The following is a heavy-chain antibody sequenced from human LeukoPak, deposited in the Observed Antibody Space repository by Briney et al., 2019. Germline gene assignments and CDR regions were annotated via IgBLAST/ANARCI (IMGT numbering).Heavy chain of an antibody. CDR3: ARWRGSTSERSDY. Sequence: GGSLRLSCTASGFTFSDYWMTWVRQAPGEGLEWVANIKRDGSAKYYVDSVKGRFTISRDNAKNSLYLQMDSLRVEDTATYYCARWRGSTSERSDYWGQGTLVTVSS. J-gene: IGHJ4*02. D-gene: IGHD2-2*01. V-gene: IGHV3-7*01. CDR1: GFTFSDYW. CDR2: IKRDGSAK.